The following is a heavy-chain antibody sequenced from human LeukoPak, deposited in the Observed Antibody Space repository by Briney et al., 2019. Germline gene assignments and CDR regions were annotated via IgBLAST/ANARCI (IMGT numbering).Heavy chain of an antibody. Sequence: GGSLRLSCAASGFTFSGSPILWVRQASGKGLEWVGRIRSKADNYATACAASVQGRCTISRDDSNSTAYLKLNSLKPEDTAVYYCTQSNYWGQGALVTVSS. CDR2: IRSKADNYAT. CDR1: GFTFSGSP. J-gene: IGHJ4*02. CDR3: TQSNY. V-gene: IGHV3-73*01.